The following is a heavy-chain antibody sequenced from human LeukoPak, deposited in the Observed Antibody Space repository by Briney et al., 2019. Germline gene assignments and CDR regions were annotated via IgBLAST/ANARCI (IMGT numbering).Heavy chain of an antibody. CDR1: GYTFTSYG. V-gene: IGHV1-18*01. CDR3: ARDLPDIVDHNWFDP. CDR2: ISAYNGNT. Sequence: ASVKVSCKASGYTFTSYGIIWVRQAPGQGLEWMGWISAYNGNTNYAQKLQGRVTMTTDTSTSTAYMELRSLRSDDTAVYYCARDLPDIVDHNWFDPWGQGTLVTVSS. D-gene: IGHD2-15*01. J-gene: IGHJ5*02.